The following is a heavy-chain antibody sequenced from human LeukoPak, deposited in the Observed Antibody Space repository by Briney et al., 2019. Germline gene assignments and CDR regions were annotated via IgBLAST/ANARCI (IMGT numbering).Heavy chain of an antibody. V-gene: IGHV3-23*01. Sequence: GGSLRLSCAASGFTFSSYAMSWVRQAPGKGLEWVSAISGSGGSTYYADSVKGRFTISRDNSKNTLYLQMNSLRAEDTAVYYCAKGEHYYDSSGYYPFDYWGQGTLVTASS. CDR3: AKGEHYYDSSGYYPFDY. CDR1: GFTFSSYA. CDR2: ISGSGGST. D-gene: IGHD3-22*01. J-gene: IGHJ4*02.